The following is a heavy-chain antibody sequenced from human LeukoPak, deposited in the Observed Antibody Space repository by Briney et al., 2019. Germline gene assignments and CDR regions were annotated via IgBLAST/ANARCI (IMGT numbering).Heavy chain of an antibody. D-gene: IGHD6-19*01. CDR3: VRDGSGYDY. Sequence: GGSLRLSCAASRFTFSNCWMSWVRQPPGKGLEWVANINQGGSEKYHLSSVKGRFTISRDNAKNSLYLQMNSLRADDTAIYYCVRDGSGYDYWGQGTLVTVSS. CDR2: INQGGSEK. CDR1: RFTFSNCW. J-gene: IGHJ4*02. V-gene: IGHV3-7*05.